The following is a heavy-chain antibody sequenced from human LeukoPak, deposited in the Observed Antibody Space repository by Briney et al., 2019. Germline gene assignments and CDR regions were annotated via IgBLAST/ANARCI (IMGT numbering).Heavy chain of an antibody. D-gene: IGHD3-10*01. CDR2: IWYDGSNK. CDR3: AKAYGSGSYFVGIFDY. V-gene: IGHV3-33*06. CDR1: GFTFSSYG. J-gene: IGHJ4*02. Sequence: PGGSLRLSCAASGFTFSSYGMHWVRQAPGKGLDWVAVIWYDGSNKYYADSVKGRFTISRDNSKNTLYLQMNSLRAEDTAVYYCAKAYGSGSYFVGIFDYWGQGTLVTVSS.